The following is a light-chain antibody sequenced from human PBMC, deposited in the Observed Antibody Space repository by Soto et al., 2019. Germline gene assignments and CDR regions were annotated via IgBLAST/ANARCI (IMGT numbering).Light chain of an antibody. Sequence: DIQMTHSPSSLSASLLYIVTITFHASQDIRFYLNWYQHKTGQAPKLLIYDASQLETGVPSKFSGSGSGTDFTFTINNVQAEDIGTYYCQNYNSLPINFGQGTRLEIK. CDR2: DAS. CDR3: QNYNSLPIN. J-gene: IGKJ5*01. V-gene: IGKV1-33*01. CDR1: QDIRFY.